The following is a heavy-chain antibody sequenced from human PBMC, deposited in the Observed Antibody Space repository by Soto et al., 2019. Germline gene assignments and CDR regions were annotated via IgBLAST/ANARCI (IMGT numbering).Heavy chain of an antibody. Sequence: ASVKVSCKASGYTFTSYGISWVRQAPGQGLEWMGWISAYNGNTNYAQKLQGRVTMTTDTSTSTAYMELRSLRSEDTAVYYCARKDTAMDYYYYGMDVWGQGTTVTVSS. CDR3: ARKDTAMDYYYYGMDV. D-gene: IGHD5-18*01. J-gene: IGHJ6*02. V-gene: IGHV1-18*01. CDR1: GYTFTSYG. CDR2: ISAYNGNT.